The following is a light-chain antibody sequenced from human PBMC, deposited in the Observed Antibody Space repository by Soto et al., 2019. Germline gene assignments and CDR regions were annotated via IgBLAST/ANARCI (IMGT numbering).Light chain of an antibody. CDR1: QSVRSSF. Sequence: EIVLTQSPGTLSLSPGERATLSCRASQSVRSSFLAWYQQKPGQAPRLLIYGASSRATGIPDRFSGSGSGTAFTLTISRLEPEDVAVYYCQQYGSSPLTFGGGTKVQIK. CDR3: QQYGSSPLT. V-gene: IGKV3-20*01. J-gene: IGKJ4*02. CDR2: GAS.